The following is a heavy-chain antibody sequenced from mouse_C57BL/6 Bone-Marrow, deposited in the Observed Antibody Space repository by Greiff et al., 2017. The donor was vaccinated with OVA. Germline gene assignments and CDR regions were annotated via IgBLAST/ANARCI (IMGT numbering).Heavy chain of an antibody. Sequence: QVQLQQPGAKLVKPGASVKLSCKASGYTFTSYWMQWVKQRPGQGLEWIGEIDPSDSYTNYNQKFKGKATLTVDTSSSTAYMQLSSLTSEDSAVYYCARAVTNGDFDYWGQGTTLTVSS. CDR1: GYTFTSYW. CDR3: ARAVTNGDFDY. CDR2: IDPSDSYT. J-gene: IGHJ2*01. D-gene: IGHD2-2*01. V-gene: IGHV1-50*01.